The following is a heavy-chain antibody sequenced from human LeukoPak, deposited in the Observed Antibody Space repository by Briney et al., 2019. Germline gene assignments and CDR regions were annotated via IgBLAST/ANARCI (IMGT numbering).Heavy chain of an antibody. CDR3: AGYASSGRRDAFAI. CDR2: ITSSSSYI. Sequence: GGSLRLSCAASGFTFSSYSMSWVRQAPVKGLEWVSFITSSSSYIYYADSVKGRFTISRDNAKNSLYLQMNSLRAEDTAVYYCAGYASSGRRDAFAIWGQGTMVTVSS. V-gene: IGHV3-21*01. D-gene: IGHD3-22*01. J-gene: IGHJ3*02. CDR1: GFTFSSYS.